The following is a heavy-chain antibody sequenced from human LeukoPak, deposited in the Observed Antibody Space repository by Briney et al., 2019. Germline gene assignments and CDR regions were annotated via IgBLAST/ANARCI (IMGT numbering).Heavy chain of an antibody. D-gene: IGHD3-10*01. V-gene: IGHV3-30*18. CDR2: ISYDGSNK. CDR1: GFTFSSYG. Sequence: GRSLRLSCAASGFTFSSYGMHWVRQAPGKGLEWVAVISYDGSNKYYADSVKGRFTISRDNSKNTLYLQMNSLRADDTAVYYCAKAHYASGSYNWFDPWGQGTLVTASS. CDR3: AKAHYASGSYNWFDP. J-gene: IGHJ5*02.